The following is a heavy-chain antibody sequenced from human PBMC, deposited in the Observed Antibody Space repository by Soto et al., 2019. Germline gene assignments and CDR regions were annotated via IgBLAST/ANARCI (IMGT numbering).Heavy chain of an antibody. J-gene: IGHJ4*02. CDR2: ISDDGSTT. D-gene: IGHD1-1*01. Sequence: GGSLRLSCSVSGFTFSAYWMHWVRQVPGKGLTWVSRISDDGSTTTYADSVKGRFVISRDNAKNSLYLEMNTLRADDSGLYYCARGPRVSSTGTGAHWGRGTLVTVSS. CDR3: ARGPRVSSTGTGAH. V-gene: IGHV3-74*01. CDR1: GFTFSAYW.